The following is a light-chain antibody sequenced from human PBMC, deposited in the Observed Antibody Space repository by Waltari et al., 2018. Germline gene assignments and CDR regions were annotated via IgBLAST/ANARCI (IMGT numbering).Light chain of an antibody. Sequence: QSALTQPASVSGSPGQSITISCTGTSSDVGSYNLVSWYQQHQGKAPKLIIYEVSKRTSGVSNRFSGSKSGNTASLTISGLQAEEEADYYCCSYAGSSTFVFGTGTKVTVL. V-gene: IGLV2-23*02. CDR1: SSDVGSYNL. CDR3: CSYAGSSTFV. CDR2: EVS. J-gene: IGLJ1*01.